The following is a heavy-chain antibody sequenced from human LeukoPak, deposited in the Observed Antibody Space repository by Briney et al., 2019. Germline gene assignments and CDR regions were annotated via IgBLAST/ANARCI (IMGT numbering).Heavy chain of an antibody. CDR3: ARRQGFDL. J-gene: IGHJ3*01. Sequence: GGSLRLSCALSGFAVDSNYMNWVRQAPGKGLEWISIINPRGRTYHIDSVRGRFTISRDISRNTLYLQMNGLRVEDTAIYYCARRQGFDLWGRGTMVIVSS. V-gene: IGHV3-53*01. CDR2: INPRGRT. CDR1: GFAVDSNY.